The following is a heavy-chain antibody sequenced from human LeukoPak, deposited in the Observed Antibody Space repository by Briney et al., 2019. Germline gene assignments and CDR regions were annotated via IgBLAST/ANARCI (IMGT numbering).Heavy chain of an antibody. CDR1: GYFISSGYY. J-gene: IGHJ6*03. D-gene: IGHD3-10*01. CDR3: ARDHPYYYGSGYYYYMDV. CDR2: IHHSGST. V-gene: IGHV4-38-2*02. Sequence: SETLSLTCTVSGYFISSGYYWGWIRQPPGKGLQWIGSIHHSGSTYYNPSLKSRVTISVDTSKNQFSLKLSSVTAADTAVYYCARDHPYYYGSGYYYYMDVWGKGTTVTISS.